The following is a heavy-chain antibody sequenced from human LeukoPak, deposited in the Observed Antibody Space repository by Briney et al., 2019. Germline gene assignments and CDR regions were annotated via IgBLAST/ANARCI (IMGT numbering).Heavy chain of an antibody. J-gene: IGHJ4*02. V-gene: IGHV4-34*01. CDR2: INHSGST. D-gene: IGHD6-19*01. Sequence: PSETLSLTCAVYGGSFSGCYWSWIRQPPGKGLEWIGEINHSGSTNYNPSLKSRVTISVDTSKNQFSLKLSSVTAADTAVYYCARGAGSSGWYVFVDWGQGTLVTVSS. CDR1: GGSFSGCY. CDR3: ARGAGSSGWYVFVD.